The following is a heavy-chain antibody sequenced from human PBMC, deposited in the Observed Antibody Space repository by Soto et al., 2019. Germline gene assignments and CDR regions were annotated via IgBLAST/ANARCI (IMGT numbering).Heavy chain of an antibody. V-gene: IGHV3-7*01. CDR1: GFTLSSYW. Sequence: GGSLRLSCAASGFTLSSYWMNWVRQAPGKGLAWVANIKQDGSEKYYVDSVKGRFFISSDNAKNSLYLQLNSLRAEDTAVYYCARDADASGWYHYGMDVWGQRTLVTVSS. J-gene: IGHJ6*02. D-gene: IGHD6-19*01. CDR3: ARDADASGWYHYGMDV. CDR2: IKQDGSEK.